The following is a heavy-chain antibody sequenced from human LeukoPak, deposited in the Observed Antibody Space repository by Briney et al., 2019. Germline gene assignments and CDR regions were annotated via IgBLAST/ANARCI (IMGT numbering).Heavy chain of an antibody. V-gene: IGHV3-7*01. CDR1: RFTFSSYP. D-gene: IGHD3-9*01. CDR2: MKEDGSGM. Sequence: GGSLRLSCVASRFTFSSYPMSWVRQAPGQGREWVAKMKEDGSGMYYGDSVKGRFTICRDNAKNSLCLQMSSLTVEDTAVYYCARGGARYLDSWGQGTLVTVSS. J-gene: IGHJ5*02. CDR3: ARGGARYLDS.